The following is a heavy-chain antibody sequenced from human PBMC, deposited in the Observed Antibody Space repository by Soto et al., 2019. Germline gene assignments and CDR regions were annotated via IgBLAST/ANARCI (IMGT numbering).Heavy chain of an antibody. CDR2: ISYDGSNK. D-gene: IGHD4-17*01. J-gene: IGHJ4*01. Sequence: GGSLRLSCAASGLTFSNYGIHWVRQAPGKGLERVAVISYDGSNKYSADSVKGRFTISRDNSRNTLYLQMNSPSAEDTAVYYCAKERVNYSDPLCCWGQGTLGAVS. CDR1: GLTFSNYG. V-gene: IGHV3-30*18. CDR3: AKERVNYSDPLCC.